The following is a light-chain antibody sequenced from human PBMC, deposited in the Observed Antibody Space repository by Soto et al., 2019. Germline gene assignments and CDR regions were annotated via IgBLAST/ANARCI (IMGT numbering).Light chain of an antibody. V-gene: IGKV3D-20*01. J-gene: IGKJ4*01. CDR3: QQYGSSPS. Sequence: EIVLTQFPATLSLSPGERVTLSCGASQSVSSNYIAWYQQKPGLAPRLLIYDASSRATGISDRFSGSGSGTDFTLTITRLEPEDFPVYYCQQYGSSPSFGGGTKVQIK. CDR2: DAS. CDR1: QSVSSNY.